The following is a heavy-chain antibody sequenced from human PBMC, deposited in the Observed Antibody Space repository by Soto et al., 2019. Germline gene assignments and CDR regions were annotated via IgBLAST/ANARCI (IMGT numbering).Heavy chain of an antibody. D-gene: IGHD3-3*01. J-gene: IGHJ5*02. V-gene: IGHV1-18*01. CDR3: ARSSFDFWSGYYLNWFDP. Sequence: ASVKVSCKASGYTFTSYGISWVRQAPGQGLEWMGWISAYNGNTNYAQKLQGRVTMTTDTSTSTAYMELRSLRSDDTAVYYCARSSFDFWSGYYLNWFDPWGQGTLVTVSS. CDR1: GYTFTSYG. CDR2: ISAYNGNT.